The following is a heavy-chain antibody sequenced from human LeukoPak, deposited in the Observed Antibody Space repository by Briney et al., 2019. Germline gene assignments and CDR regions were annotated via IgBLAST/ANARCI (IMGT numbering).Heavy chain of an antibody. V-gene: IGHV4-59*01. J-gene: IGHJ3*02. CDR2: MHYSGST. D-gene: IGHD3-3*01. CDR3: ARDSPFEWAVFGDSFDI. CDR1: GGSISEYC. Sequence: SETLSLTCTVSGGSISEYCWSWIRQSPGKGLEWIGHMHYSGSTNYNSSLESRVTISIDTSKRQISLKLSSVTAADTAVYYCARDSPFEWAVFGDSFDIWGQGTVVAVSS.